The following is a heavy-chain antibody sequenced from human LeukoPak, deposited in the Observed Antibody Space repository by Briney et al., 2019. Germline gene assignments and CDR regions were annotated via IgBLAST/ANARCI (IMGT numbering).Heavy chain of an antibody. CDR3: ARATMTTVTVYFDY. V-gene: IGHV1-46*01. J-gene: IGHJ4*02. CDR2: INPSGGST. D-gene: IGHD4-17*01. CDR1: GYTFTSYY. Sequence: ASVKVSCKASGYTFTSYYMHWVRQAPGQGLEWMGIINPSGGSTSYAQKFQGRVTITADESTSTAYMELSSLRSEDTAVYYCARATMTTVTVYFDYWGQGTLVTVSS.